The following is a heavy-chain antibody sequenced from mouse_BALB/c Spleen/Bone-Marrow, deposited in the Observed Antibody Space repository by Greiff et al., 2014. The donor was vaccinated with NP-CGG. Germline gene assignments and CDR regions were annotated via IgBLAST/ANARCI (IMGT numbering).Heavy chain of an antibody. V-gene: IGHV5-6-3*01. J-gene: IGHJ2*01. CDR3: ARVAYYNVYFDY. Sequence: EVMLVESGGGLVQPGGSLKLSCAASGITFSNYGMSWIRQTPDKRLELVATIYGNGGSSYYPDSVKGRFTISRDNAKNTLYLQMGSLKSEDTAMYYFARVAYYNVYFDYWGQGTTLTVSS. D-gene: IGHD2-12*01. CDR1: GITFSNYG. CDR2: IYGNGGSS.